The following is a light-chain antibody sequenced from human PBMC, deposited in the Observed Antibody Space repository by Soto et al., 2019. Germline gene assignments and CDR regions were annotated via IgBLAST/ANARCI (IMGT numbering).Light chain of an antibody. J-gene: IGKJ1*01. CDR1: QSVSSN. V-gene: IGKV3-15*01. CDR3: HQYNNWPET. Sequence: EIVMTQSPATLSVSPGERATLSCRASQSVSSNLAWYQEKVGQAPRVLIYDASTRATGIPGRFSGSGSGTEFTLTISSLQSEDFAVYYCHQYNNWPETVGQGTKVEIK. CDR2: DAS.